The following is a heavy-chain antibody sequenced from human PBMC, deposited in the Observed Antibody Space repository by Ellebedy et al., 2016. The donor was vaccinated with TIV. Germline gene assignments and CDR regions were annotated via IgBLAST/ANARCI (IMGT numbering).Heavy chain of an antibody. CDR3: AKRTLYSSTWYSSDY. D-gene: IGHD6-13*01. CDR2: ISGVGDTT. CDR1: GVAFSSYA. Sequence: PGGSLRLSCAASGVAFSSYALSGVRQAPGKGLEWVSGISGVGDTTDYTDSGKGRFSISRDNSKNTLFLQMNSLRAEDTAVYYCAKRTLYSSTWYSSDYWGQGTLVTISS. V-gene: IGHV3-23*01. J-gene: IGHJ4*02.